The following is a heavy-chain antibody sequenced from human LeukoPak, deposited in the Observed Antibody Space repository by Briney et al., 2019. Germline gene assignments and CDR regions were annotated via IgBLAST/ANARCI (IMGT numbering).Heavy chain of an antibody. J-gene: IGHJ5*02. Sequence: PSETLSLTCAVYGGSFSGYYWSWIRQPPGKGLEWIGEINHSEGTNYNPSLKSRVTVSVDTSKNQFSLKLSSVTAADTAVYYCATRPDIAAAGPGWFDPWGQGTLVTVSS. D-gene: IGHD6-13*01. V-gene: IGHV4-34*01. CDR2: INHSEGT. CDR3: ATRPDIAAAGPGWFDP. CDR1: GGSFSGYY.